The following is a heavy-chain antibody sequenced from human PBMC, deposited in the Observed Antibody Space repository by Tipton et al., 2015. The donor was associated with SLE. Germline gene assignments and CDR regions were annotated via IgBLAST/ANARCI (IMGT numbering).Heavy chain of an antibody. CDR2: IYYSGST. D-gene: IGHD3-3*01. V-gene: IGHV4-59*11. CDR3: ARGDDFWSASIDY. Sequence: GLVKPSETLSLTCTVSGGSISGHYWNWIRRSPGKGLEWIGYIYYSGSTNYNPSLKSRVTISVDASKNQFSLRLSSVTAADTAVYYCARGDDFWSASIDYWGQGTQVTVSS. CDR1: GGSISGHY. J-gene: IGHJ4*02.